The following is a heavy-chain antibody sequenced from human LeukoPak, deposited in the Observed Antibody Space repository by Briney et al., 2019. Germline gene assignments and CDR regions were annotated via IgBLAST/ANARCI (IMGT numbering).Heavy chain of an antibody. CDR2: ITSSGDDI. J-gene: IGHJ4*02. CDR3: ASDIVATSGDF. V-gene: IGHV3-11*01. D-gene: IGHD5-12*01. CDR1: GFTFSDYY. Sequence: GGSLRLSCAASGFTFSDYYMSWIRQAPGKGLEWIAYITSSGDDIYYADSAKGRFTISRDNAKNALFLRMSSLRVEDTATYYCASDIVATSGDFWGQGTLVSVSS.